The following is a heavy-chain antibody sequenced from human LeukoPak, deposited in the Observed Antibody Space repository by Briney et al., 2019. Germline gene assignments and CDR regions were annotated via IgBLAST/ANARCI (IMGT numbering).Heavy chain of an antibody. J-gene: IGHJ4*02. Sequence: SETLSLTCTVSGGSISSSNYYWGWIRQPPGKGLEWIGTIHYSGNTYYNPSLKSRVAISVDTSKDQFSLRLSSVTAADTAVYYCARDFGDYRVDYWGQGTLVTVSS. CDR1: GGSISSSNYY. D-gene: IGHD4-17*01. V-gene: IGHV4-39*01. CDR3: ARDFGDYRVDY. CDR2: IHYSGNT.